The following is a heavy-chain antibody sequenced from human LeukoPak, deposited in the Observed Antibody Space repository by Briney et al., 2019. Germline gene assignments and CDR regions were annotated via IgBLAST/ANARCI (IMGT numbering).Heavy chain of an antibody. Sequence: SETLSLTCAVYGGSFSGYYWSWIRQPPGKGLEWIGEINHRGSTNYKPSLKSRVTISLDTSKNQLSLRLPSVTAADTAVYYCARGRTGTMVRGGTYYYGMDVWGQGTTVTVSS. D-gene: IGHD3-10*01. CDR1: GGSFSGYY. V-gene: IGHV4-34*01. J-gene: IGHJ6*02. CDR3: ARGRTGTMVRGGTYYYGMDV. CDR2: INHRGST.